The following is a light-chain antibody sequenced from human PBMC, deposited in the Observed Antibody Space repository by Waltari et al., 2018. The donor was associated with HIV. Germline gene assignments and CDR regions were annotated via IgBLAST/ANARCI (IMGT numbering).Light chain of an antibody. CDR3: QAWGNNTVV. J-gene: IGLJ2*01. CDR2: QDR. CDR1: NLSNNY. Sequence: SYDLTQAPSLSVSPGQAAKILCSGFNLSNNYVSWYPQNPGQSPLLLIFQDRKRPSGIPERFSGSSSGNTATLTISGTQSVDEADYFCQAWGNNTVVFGGGTKLTVL. V-gene: IGLV3-1*01.